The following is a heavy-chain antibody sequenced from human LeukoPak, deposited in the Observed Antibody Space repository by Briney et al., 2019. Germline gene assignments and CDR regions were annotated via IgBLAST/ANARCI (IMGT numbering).Heavy chain of an antibody. CDR3: AKAVVVMERGAFDI. D-gene: IGHD2-21*01. Sequence: GGSLRLSCAASGFTFSNAWMSWVRQAPGKGLEWVGRIKSKTDGGTTDYAAPVKGRFTISRDDSKNTLYLQMNSLRAEDTAVYYCAKAVVVMERGAFDIWGQGTMVTVSS. J-gene: IGHJ3*02. V-gene: IGHV3-15*01. CDR1: GFTFSNAW. CDR2: IKSKTDGGTT.